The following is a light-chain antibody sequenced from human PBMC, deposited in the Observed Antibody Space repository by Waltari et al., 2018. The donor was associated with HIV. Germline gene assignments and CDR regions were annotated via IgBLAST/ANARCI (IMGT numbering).Light chain of an antibody. CDR2: NVS. V-gene: IGLV2-11*01. Sequence: QFALTQPRSVSESPGQSVTISCTGTSSDVGAYNYVSWYQQHPGRAPKFIIYNVSGRPSGVPDRFSGSKSGNTASLTISGLQAEDEADYYCSSYAGTSNFVLFGGGTKLTVL. CDR3: SSYAGTSNFVL. J-gene: IGLJ2*01. CDR1: SSDVGAYNY.